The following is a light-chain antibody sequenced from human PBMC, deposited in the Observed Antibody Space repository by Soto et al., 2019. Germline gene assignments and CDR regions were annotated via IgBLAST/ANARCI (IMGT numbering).Light chain of an antibody. J-gene: IGKJ4*01. CDR1: QSVSSSY. Sequence: EIVLTQSPGTRSLSPGERATLSCRASQSVSSSYLAWYQQKPGQAPRLLIYGASSRATGIPDRFSGSGSGTDFTLTISRLEPEDFAVYYCQQYGSSPRVTFGGGTQVEIK. CDR2: GAS. V-gene: IGKV3-20*01. CDR3: QQYGSSPRVT.